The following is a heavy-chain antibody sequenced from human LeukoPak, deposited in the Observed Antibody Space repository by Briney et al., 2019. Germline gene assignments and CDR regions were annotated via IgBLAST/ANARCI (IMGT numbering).Heavy chain of an antibody. CDR2: TYYRSKLSI. D-gene: IGHD3-9*01. Sequence: SQTLSLTCAISGASVSGDSAAWNWLRQSPSRGLEWLGRTYYRSKLSIDYATSVKGRITINADTSKNQFSLQLKSVTPEDTAVYYCARDSSSHYFVLDYWGQGTLVIVSS. V-gene: IGHV6-1*01. J-gene: IGHJ4*02. CDR1: GASVSGDSAA. CDR3: ARDSSSHYFVLDY.